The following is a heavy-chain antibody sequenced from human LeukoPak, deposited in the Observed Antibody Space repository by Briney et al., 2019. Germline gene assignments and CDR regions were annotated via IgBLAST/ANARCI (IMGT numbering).Heavy chain of an antibody. CDR3: TRDHGGKVDRYFDL. J-gene: IGHJ2*01. V-gene: IGHV1-18*01. Sequence: ASVKVSCKASGYPFASYGISWVRQAPGQGLEWMGWISAYKGNTNYAQKFQGRVTMTTDTSTSTAYMELRSLRSDDTAVYYCTRDHGGKVDRYFDLWGRGTLVTVSS. CDR2: ISAYKGNT. CDR1: GYPFASYG. D-gene: IGHD4-23*01.